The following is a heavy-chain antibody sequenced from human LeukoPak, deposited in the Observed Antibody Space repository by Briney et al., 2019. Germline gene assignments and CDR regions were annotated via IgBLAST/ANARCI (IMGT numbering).Heavy chain of an antibody. D-gene: IGHD2-2*01. CDR2: INPNDGDT. CDR3: ARANFLYCSSTTCLFDY. V-gene: IGHV1-2*02. CDR1: GYTFTDYY. Sequence: GASVKVSCKASGYTFTDYYMHWVRQAPGQGFEWMGWINPNDGDTNYAQKFQGGVTMTRDTSISTAHMEVSRLRSDDTAVYYCARANFLYCSSTTCLFDYWGQGTLVTVPS. J-gene: IGHJ4*02.